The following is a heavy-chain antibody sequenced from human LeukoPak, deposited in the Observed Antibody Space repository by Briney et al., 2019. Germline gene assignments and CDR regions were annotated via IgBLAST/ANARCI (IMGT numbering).Heavy chain of an antibody. Sequence: SETLSLTCIVSGGSISSISSNNYHWGWIRQPTGKGLEWIGSIYYSGSTYYNPSLKSRVAISVDTSKNQFSLKLSSVTAADTALYYCAREMGVVTAHGIDVWGQGTTVTVSS. CDR2: IYYSGST. V-gene: IGHV4-39*02. CDR1: GGSISSISSNNYH. J-gene: IGHJ6*02. D-gene: IGHD4-23*01. CDR3: AREMGVVTAHGIDV.